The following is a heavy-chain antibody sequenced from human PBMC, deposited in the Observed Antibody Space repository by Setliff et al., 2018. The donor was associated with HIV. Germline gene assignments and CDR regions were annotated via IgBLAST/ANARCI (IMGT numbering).Heavy chain of an antibody. CDR2: IIPILGIA. CDR1: RGTFSSYG. V-gene: IGHV1-69*10. D-gene: IGHD3-22*01. Sequence: GASVKVSCKASRGTFSSYGFNWVRQAPGQGLEWMGGIIPILGIANYAQKFKGKVTITADKSTSTDDMELRSLRSEDTAVYYCARDHDSSAYTYFDYWGQGTLVTVSS. J-gene: IGHJ4*02. CDR3: ARDHDSSAYTYFDY.